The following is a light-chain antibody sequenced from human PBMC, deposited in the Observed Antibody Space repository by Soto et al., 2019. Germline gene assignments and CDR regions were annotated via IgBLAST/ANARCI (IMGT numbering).Light chain of an antibody. CDR3: MQRIEFPLT. CDR1: QSLLDSDDGNTY. J-gene: IGKJ4*01. Sequence: DIVMTQTPLSLTVTAGDPSSISFMSSQSLLDSDDGNTYLDWYLQKPGQSPQLLIYTVSYRASGVPDRFSGSGSGTDFTLKISRVEAEDVGVYYCMQRIEFPLTFGGGTKVDI. V-gene: IGKV2-40*01. CDR2: TVS.